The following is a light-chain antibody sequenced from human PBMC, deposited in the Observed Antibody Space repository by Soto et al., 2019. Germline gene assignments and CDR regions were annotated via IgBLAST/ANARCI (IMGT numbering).Light chain of an antibody. CDR1: QSVLYSSNNKNY. Sequence: DIVMTQSPDSLAVSLGERATINCKSSQSVLYSSNNKNYLAWYQQKPGQPPKLLIYWASTRESGVPDRFSGSGSGKDFTLTISSLQAEDVAVYYCQQYYSTLLLTFGGGTKVEIK. CDR3: QQYYSTLLLT. V-gene: IGKV4-1*01. CDR2: WAS. J-gene: IGKJ4*01.